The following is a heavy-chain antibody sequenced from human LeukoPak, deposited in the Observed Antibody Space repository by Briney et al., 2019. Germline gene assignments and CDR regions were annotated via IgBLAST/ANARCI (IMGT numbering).Heavy chain of an antibody. Sequence: ASVKVSCKASGYTFTSYDINWVRQATGQGLEWMGWMNPNSGGTNYAQKFQGRVTMTRDTSISTAYMELSRLRSDDTAVYYCARVGDSSGNPLDYWGQGTLVTVSS. V-gene: IGHV1-2*02. CDR3: ARVGDSSGNPLDY. CDR1: GYTFTSYD. D-gene: IGHD3-22*01. J-gene: IGHJ4*02. CDR2: MNPNSGGT.